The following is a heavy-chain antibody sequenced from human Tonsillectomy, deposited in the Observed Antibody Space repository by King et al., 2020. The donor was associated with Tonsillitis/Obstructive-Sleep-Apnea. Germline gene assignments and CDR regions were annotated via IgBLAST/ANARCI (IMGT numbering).Heavy chain of an antibody. CDR1: GVSVSAYY. V-gene: IGHV3-53*01. Sequence: VQLVESGGGLIQPGGSLRLSCAASGVSVSAYYMYWVRQAPGKGLEGVSITFRDDDTRFADSVKGRLTISRDTSKNTLYLQTSSLRTQDTAVYYCASAPDRTGTLDFWGQGTLVTVPS. J-gene: IGHJ4*02. D-gene: IGHD1-7*01. CDR3: ASAPDRTGTLDF. CDR2: TFRDDDT.